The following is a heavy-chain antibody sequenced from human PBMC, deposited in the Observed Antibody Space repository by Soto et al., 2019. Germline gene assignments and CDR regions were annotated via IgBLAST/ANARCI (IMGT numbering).Heavy chain of an antibody. Sequence: QVQLVQSGAEVKKPGASVKVSCKASDYTFTSYGINWVRQAPGQGLEWMGWISPYNDNTQYAQRFQVRVTLTTDTSTNTAYMELRSLRSDDTAVYYCARGMWELPIDYWGQGTLVTVSS. J-gene: IGHJ4*02. CDR3: ARGMWELPIDY. V-gene: IGHV1-18*01. D-gene: IGHD1-26*01. CDR1: DYTFTSYG. CDR2: ISPYNDNT.